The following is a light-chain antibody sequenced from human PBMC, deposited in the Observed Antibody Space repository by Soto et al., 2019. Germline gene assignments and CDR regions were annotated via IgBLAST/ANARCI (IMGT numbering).Light chain of an antibody. CDR3: QQSSNWPLGT. CDR1: QSVGTS. V-gene: IGKV3-11*01. CDR2: DAY. Sequence: ELVLTQSPATLSLSPGERATLPCRGSQSVGTSLAWYQQKPGQPPRLLISDAYDRATGIPAKFSGGGSGTDFNITISSLDPEDSAVYYCQQSSNWPLGTCGQGTKVDIK. J-gene: IGKJ1*01.